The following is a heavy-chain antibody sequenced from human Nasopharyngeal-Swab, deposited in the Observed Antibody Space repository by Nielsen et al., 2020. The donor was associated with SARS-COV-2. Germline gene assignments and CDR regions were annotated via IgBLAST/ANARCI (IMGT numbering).Heavy chain of an antibody. CDR1: GYSFTNYW. CDR2: IYPGDSDT. Sequence: GESLKISCKGSGYSFTNYWIGWVRQMPGKGLEWMGIIYPGDSDTRYSPSFQGQVTVSADNSISTAYLQWSSLKASDTAMYYCARNFMGKYYYDSSGYTPLDYWGQGTRVTVSS. D-gene: IGHD3-22*01. J-gene: IGHJ4*02. CDR3: ARNFMGKYYYDSSGYTPLDY. V-gene: IGHV5-51*01.